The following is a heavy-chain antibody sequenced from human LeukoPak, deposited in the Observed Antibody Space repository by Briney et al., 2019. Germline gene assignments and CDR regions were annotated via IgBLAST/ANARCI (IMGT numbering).Heavy chain of an antibody. J-gene: IGHJ4*02. D-gene: IGHD3-22*01. V-gene: IGHV3-23*01. CDR1: GFTFSSYD. CDR3: AKDLETYYYDSSGLDY. Sequence: TGVSLRLSCAVSGFTFSSYDMSWVRQAPGKGLEWVSAISGSGGSTYYADSVKGRFTISRDNSKNTLYLQMNSLRAEDTAVYYCAKDLETYYYDSSGLDYWGQGTLVTVSS. CDR2: ISGSGGST.